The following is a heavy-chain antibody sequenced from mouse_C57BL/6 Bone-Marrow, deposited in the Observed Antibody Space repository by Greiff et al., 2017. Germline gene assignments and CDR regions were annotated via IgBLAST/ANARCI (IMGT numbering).Heavy chain of an antibody. CDR3: ATYDYDAGWYFDV. D-gene: IGHD2-4*01. J-gene: IGHJ1*03. V-gene: IGHV1-42*01. Sequence: EVQLQQSGPELVKPGASVKISCKASGYSFTGYYMNWVKQSPEKSLEWIGELNPSTGGTTYNQKFKAKATLTVDKSSSTAYMQLKSLTSEDSAVYYGATYDYDAGWYFDVWGTGTTVTVSS. CDR2: LNPSTGGT. CDR1: GYSFTGYY.